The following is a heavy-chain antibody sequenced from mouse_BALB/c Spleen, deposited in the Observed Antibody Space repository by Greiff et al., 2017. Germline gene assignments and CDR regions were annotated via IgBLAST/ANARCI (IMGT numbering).Heavy chain of an antibody. CDR3: TRRYYGSNYFDY. V-gene: IGHV1-5*01. CDR2: IYPGNSDT. J-gene: IGHJ2*01. D-gene: IGHD1-1*01. CDR1: GYSFTSYW. Sequence: EVKVVESGTVLARPGASVKMSCKASGYSFTSYWMHWVKQRPGQGLEWIGAIYPGNSDTSYNQKFKGKAKLTAVTSASTAYMELSSLTNEDSAVYYCTRRYYGSNYFDYWGQGTTLTVSS.